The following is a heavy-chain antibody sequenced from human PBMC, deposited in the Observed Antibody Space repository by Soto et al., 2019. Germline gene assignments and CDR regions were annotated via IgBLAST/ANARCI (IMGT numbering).Heavy chain of an antibody. Sequence: ASETLSLTCAVYGGSFSGYYWSWIRQPPGKGLEWIGEINHSGSTNYNPSLKSRVTISVDTSKNQFSLKLSSVTAADTAVYYCASLGALWFGELLFDYWGQGTLVTVSS. CDR3: ASLGALWFGELLFDY. D-gene: IGHD3-10*01. J-gene: IGHJ4*02. V-gene: IGHV4-34*01. CDR2: INHSGST. CDR1: GGSFSGYY.